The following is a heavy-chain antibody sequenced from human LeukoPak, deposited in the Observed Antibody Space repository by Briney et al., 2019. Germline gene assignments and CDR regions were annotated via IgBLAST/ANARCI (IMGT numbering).Heavy chain of an antibody. V-gene: IGHV3-23*01. CDR3: AKDLILVLPAAYDY. Sequence: GGSLRLSCAASGSFSSYVMTWVRQAPGRGLGWVSTLSASGGSTYYADSVKGRFTISRDNSKNTLYLQMSSLRAEDTAVYFCAKDLILVLPAAYDYWGQGTLVTVSS. CDR1: GSFSSYV. J-gene: IGHJ4*02. CDR2: LSASGGST. D-gene: IGHD2-2*01.